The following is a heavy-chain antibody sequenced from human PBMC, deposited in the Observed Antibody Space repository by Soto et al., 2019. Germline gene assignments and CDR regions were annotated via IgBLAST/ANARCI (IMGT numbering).Heavy chain of an antibody. CDR3: ARGGHYDFWSGYYPNWFDP. CDR1: GYTFTSYA. V-gene: IGHV1-3*01. CDR2: INAGNGNT. Sequence: QVQLVQSGAEVKKPGASVKVSCKASGYTFTSYAMHWVRQAPGQRLEWMGWINAGNGNTKNSQKFQGRVTITRDTSASTAYMELSSLRSEDTAVYYCARGGHYDFWSGYYPNWFDPWGQGTLVTVSS. J-gene: IGHJ5*02. D-gene: IGHD3-3*01.